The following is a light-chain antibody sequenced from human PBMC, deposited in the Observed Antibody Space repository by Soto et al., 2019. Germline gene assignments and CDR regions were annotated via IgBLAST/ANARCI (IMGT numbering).Light chain of an antibody. CDR2: DVI. V-gene: IGLV2-11*01. Sequence: QSVLTQPRAVSGSPGKSVTVSCIVTSIDVGGYNSVSWYQEHPGKAPKLMIYDVIKRPSGVPDRFSGYKSGNTASLTISGLLAEHEADYYCCSYVGSYSYVFGTGTKVTVL. J-gene: IGLJ1*01. CDR1: SIDVGGYNS. CDR3: CSYVGSYSYV.